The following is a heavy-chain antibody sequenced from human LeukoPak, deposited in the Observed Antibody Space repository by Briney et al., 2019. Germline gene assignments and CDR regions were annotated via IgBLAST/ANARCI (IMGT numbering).Heavy chain of an antibody. V-gene: IGHV3-74*01. J-gene: IGHJ6*02. CDR3: ARGNYYGMDV. CDR2: INSDGTTT. CDR1: GFTFGSYW. Sequence: GGSLRLSWAASGFTFGSYWMHWVRQAPGKGLLWVSRINSDGTTTYYADSVKGRFTISRDNAKNTLYLQVNSLRAEDTAVYYCARGNYYGMDVWGQGTTVTVSS.